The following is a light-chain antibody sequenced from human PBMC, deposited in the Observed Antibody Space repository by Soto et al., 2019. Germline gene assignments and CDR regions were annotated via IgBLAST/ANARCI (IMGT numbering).Light chain of an antibody. CDR1: QSVSSY. Sequence: TQSPSTLSLYPGERATLSCIASQSVSSYLAWYQQKPGQAPRLLIYGASTRATGIPARFSGSGSGTEFTLTISSLQSEDFAVYYCQQYNNWPRTFGQGTKVDIK. CDR2: GAS. J-gene: IGKJ1*01. CDR3: QQYNNWPRT. V-gene: IGKV3-15*01.